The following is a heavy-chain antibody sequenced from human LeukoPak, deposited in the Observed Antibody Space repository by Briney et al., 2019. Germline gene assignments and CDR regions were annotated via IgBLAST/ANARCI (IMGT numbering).Heavy chain of an antibody. J-gene: IGHJ4*02. CDR1: GYTFIGYY. Sequence: ASVKVSCKASGYTFIGYYLHWVRQAPGQGLEWIGWINPKSGDSNHAQKFRDRVTMTGDTSISTAYMELSSLRSNDTAVYYCARGDIATFDYWGQGTLVTVSS. CDR2: INPKSGDS. D-gene: IGHD5-12*01. CDR3: ARGDIATFDY. V-gene: IGHV1-2*02.